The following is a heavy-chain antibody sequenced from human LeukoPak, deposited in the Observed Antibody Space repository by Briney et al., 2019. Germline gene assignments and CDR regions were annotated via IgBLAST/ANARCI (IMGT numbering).Heavy chain of an antibody. CDR1: GYTLTELS. CDR2: FDPEDGET. D-gene: IGHD3-22*01. J-gene: IGHJ4*02. Sequence: ASVKVSCKVSGYTLTELSMHWVRQAPGKGLEWMGGFDPEDGETIYAQKFQGRVTMTEDTSTDTAYMELSSLRSEDTAVYYCATGGHSNYYDSSGRFDYWGQGTLVTVSS. V-gene: IGHV1-24*01. CDR3: ATGGHSNYYDSSGRFDY.